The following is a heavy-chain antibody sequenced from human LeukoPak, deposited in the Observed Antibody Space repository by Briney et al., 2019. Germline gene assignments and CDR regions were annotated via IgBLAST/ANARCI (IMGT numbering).Heavy chain of an antibody. V-gene: IGHV3-15*04. D-gene: IGHD3-10*01. CDR2: IASKTDGGAT. CDR1: GLTFSSHW. J-gene: IGHJ4*02. CDR3: TTGIRGD. Sequence: GGSLRLSCAASGLTFSSHWMNWVRQAPGEGLDWVGRIASKTDGGATDYAAPVKGRFTISRDDSKNTLNLQMNSLKTEDTAVYYCTTGIRGDWGQGTLVTVSS.